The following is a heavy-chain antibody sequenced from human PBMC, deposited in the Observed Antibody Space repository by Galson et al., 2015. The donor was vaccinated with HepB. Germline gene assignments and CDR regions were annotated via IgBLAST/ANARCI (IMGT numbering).Heavy chain of an antibody. D-gene: IGHD6-19*01. V-gene: IGHV3-11*06. CDR1: GFTFSDYY. CDR3: ARDRSPQWLGRDGMDV. Sequence: SLRLSCAASGFTFSDYYMSWIRQAPGKGLEWVSYISSSSSYTNYADSVKGRFTISRDNAKNSLYLQMNSLRAEDTAVYYCARDRSPQWLGRDGMDVWGQGTTVTVSS. CDR2: ISSSSSYT. J-gene: IGHJ6*02.